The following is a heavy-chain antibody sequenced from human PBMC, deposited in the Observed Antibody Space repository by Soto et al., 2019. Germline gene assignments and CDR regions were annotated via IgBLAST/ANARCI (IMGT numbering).Heavy chain of an antibody. V-gene: IGHV1-18*01. D-gene: IGHD1-7*01. CDR2: NT. Sequence: QVQLVQSGAEVKEPGASVKISCKTSGYTFANYGVTWVRQAPGQGLEWVGCNTDYAQKFQGTVTMTRDTSTSTAYLXXXXXXXXXXXXXXXXXXXXXXXXGXWNYYFDYWGQGTLVTVSS. CDR3: XXXXXXXXXGXWNYYFDY. J-gene: IGHJ4*02. CDR1: GYTFANYG.